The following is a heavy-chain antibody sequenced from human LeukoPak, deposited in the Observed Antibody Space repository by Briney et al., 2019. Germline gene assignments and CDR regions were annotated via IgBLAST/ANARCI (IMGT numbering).Heavy chain of an antibody. J-gene: IGHJ4*02. CDR3: AGGRDVYRY. V-gene: IGHV3-7*01. CDR1: GFTFSDYW. D-gene: IGHD5-24*01. Sequence: PGGSLRLSCVVSGFTFSDYWMNWVRQAPGKGLEWVANIKQDGSEKYYVDSVKGRFTISRDNAKNSLYLQMNSLRAEDTAVYYCAGGRDVYRYWGQGTLVTVSS. CDR2: IKQDGSEK.